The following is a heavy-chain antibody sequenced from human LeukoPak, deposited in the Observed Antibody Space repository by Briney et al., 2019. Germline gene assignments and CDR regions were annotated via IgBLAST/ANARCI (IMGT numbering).Heavy chain of an antibody. CDR1: GFTFSSYG. CDR3: ARVVSSTSFLEGYWFDP. CDR2: IWYDGSNK. D-gene: IGHD2-2*01. J-gene: IGHJ5*02. Sequence: GRSLRLSCAASGFTFSSYGMHWVRQAPGKGLEWVAVIWYDGSNKYYADSVKGRFTISRDNSKNTLYLQMNSLRAEDTAVYYCARVVSSTSFLEGYWFDPWGQEPWSPSPQ. V-gene: IGHV3-33*01.